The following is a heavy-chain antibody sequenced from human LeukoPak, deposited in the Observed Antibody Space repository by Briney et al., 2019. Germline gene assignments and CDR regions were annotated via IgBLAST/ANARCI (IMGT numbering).Heavy chain of an antibody. Sequence: GGSLRLSCAASGFTFSSYSMNWVRQAPGKGLEWVSSISSSSSYIYYADSVKGRFTISRDNSKNTLYLQMNSLRPEDTAVYYCARDAGYSSGWFDYWGQGTLVTVSS. CDR2: ISSSSSYI. V-gene: IGHV3-21*01. CDR3: ARDAGYSSGWFDY. D-gene: IGHD6-19*01. J-gene: IGHJ4*02. CDR1: GFTFSSYS.